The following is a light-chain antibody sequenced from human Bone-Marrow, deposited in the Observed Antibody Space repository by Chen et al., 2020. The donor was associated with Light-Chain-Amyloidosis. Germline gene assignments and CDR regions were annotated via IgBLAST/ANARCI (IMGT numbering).Light chain of an antibody. CDR3: MIWHNSAWE. Sequence: QAVLTQPSSLSASPGASASLPCTFPSGMNVGAYRIYWYQQKPGSPPQFLLNYKSDPDKQQGSKVPSRFSGSKDVSANAGVLLISGLQSEDEADYYCMIWHNSAWEFGGGTKVTVL. V-gene: IGLV5-45*02. CDR1: SGMNVGAYR. CDR2: YKSDPDK. J-gene: IGLJ3*02.